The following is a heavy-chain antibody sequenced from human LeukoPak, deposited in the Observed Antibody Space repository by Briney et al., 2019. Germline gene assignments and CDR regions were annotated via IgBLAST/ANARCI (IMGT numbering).Heavy chain of an antibody. CDR2: IIPIFGTA. CDR3: ARASYSSGWKYYFDY. V-gene: IGHV1-69*13. J-gene: IGHJ4*02. CDR1: GGTFSSYA. Sequence: GASVKVSCKASGGTFSSYAISWVRQAPGQGLEWMGGIIPIFGTANYAQKFQGRVTITADESTSTAYMELSSLRSEDTAVYYCARASYSSGWKYYFDYWGQGTLVTVSS. D-gene: IGHD6-19*01.